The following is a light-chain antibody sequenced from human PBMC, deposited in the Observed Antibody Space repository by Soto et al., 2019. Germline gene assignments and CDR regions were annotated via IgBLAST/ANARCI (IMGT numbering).Light chain of an antibody. Sequence: EIVMTQAPATLSVSPGERATLSGRAMQSVSSNFSWYQQNPGQAPRLLIYGASTRATGIPARFSGSGSGTEFALTISSLQSEDFAVYYCQQYNNWPPVTFGGGTNVEIK. CDR1: QSVSSN. V-gene: IGKV3-15*01. CDR3: QQYNNWPPVT. CDR2: GAS. J-gene: IGKJ4*01.